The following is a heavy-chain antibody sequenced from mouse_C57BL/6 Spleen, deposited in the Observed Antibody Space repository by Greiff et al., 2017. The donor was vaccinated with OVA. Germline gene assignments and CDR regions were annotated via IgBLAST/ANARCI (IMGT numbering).Heavy chain of an antibody. V-gene: IGHV1-62-2*01. CDR2: FYPGSGSI. J-gene: IGHJ4*01. D-gene: IGHD1-1*01. CDR3: ARREEAPDGRGAMDY. CDR1: GYTFTEYT. Sequence: QVQLQQSGAELVKPGASVKLSCKASGYTFTEYTIHWVKQRSGQGLEWIGWFYPGSGSIKYNEKFKDKATLTAYKSSSTVYMDLSRLTSEDSAVYFCARREEAPDGRGAMDYWGQGTSVTVSS.